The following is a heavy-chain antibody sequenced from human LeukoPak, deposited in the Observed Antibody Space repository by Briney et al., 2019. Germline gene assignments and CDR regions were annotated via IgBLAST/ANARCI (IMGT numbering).Heavy chain of an antibody. V-gene: IGHV4-34*01. D-gene: IGHD3-9*01. J-gene: IGHJ6*03. CDR1: GGSFSGYY. CDR3: ARHFTLRGTLRYFDWLLRRYYYMDV. Sequence: SETLSLTCAVYGGSFSGYYWSWIRQPPGKGLEWIGEINHSGSTNYNPSLKSRVTISVDTSKNQFSLKLSSVTAADTAVYYCARHFTLRGTLRYFDWLLRRYYYMDVWGKGTTVTISS. CDR2: INHSGST.